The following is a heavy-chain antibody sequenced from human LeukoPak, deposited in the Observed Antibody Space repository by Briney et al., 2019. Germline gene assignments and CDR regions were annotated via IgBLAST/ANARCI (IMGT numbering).Heavy chain of an antibody. CDR3: ARGGYGDYYYYYYMDV. D-gene: IGHD4-17*01. CDR2: INPNSGGT. Sequence: GASVKVSCKASGYTFTGYYMHWVRQAPGQGPEWMGWINPNSGGTNYAQKFQGRVTMTRDTSISTAYMELSRLRSDDTAVYYCARGGYGDYYYYYYMDVWGKGTTVTVSS. J-gene: IGHJ6*03. CDR1: GYTFTGYY. V-gene: IGHV1-2*02.